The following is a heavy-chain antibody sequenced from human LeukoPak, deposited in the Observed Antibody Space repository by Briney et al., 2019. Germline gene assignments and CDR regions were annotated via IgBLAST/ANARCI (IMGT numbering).Heavy chain of an antibody. CDR2: INPNSGGT. CDR3: ARVVRGGAAGNNWFDP. V-gene: IGHV1-2*02. CDR1: GYTFTSYY. D-gene: IGHD6-13*01. Sequence: ASVKVSCKASGYTFTSYYMHWVRQAPGQGLEWMGWINPNSGGTNYAQKFQGRVTMTRDTSISTAYMELSRLRSDDTAVYYCARVVRGGAAGNNWFDPWGQGTLVTVSS. J-gene: IGHJ5*02.